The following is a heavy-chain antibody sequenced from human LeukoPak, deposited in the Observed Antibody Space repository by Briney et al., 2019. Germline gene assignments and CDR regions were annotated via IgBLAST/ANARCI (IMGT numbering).Heavy chain of an antibody. Sequence: GGSLRLSCAASGFTFSSYSMNWVRQAPGKGLEWVSYISSSSSTIYYADSVKGRFTISRDNAKNSLYLQMNSLIAEDTAVYYCARGPRGPPWIQLWTYDYWGQGTLVTVSS. CDR3: ARGPRGPPWIQLWTYDY. CDR2: ISSSSSTI. CDR1: GFTFSSYS. J-gene: IGHJ4*02. V-gene: IGHV3-48*01. D-gene: IGHD5-18*01.